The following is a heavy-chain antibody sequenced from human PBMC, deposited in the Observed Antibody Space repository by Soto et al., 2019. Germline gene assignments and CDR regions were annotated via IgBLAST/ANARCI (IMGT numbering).Heavy chain of an antibody. V-gene: IGHV4-34*01. Sequence: SETLSLTCAVYGGSFGGYYWSWIRQPPGKGREWDGEINHSGSTNYNPSLKSRVTIPLDPSKDQFSLKLSSVIAADTAVYYCERGRGYYGSGSYYMGYYYYGMDVWGQGNKVTVS. CDR1: GGSFGGYY. CDR2: INHSGST. CDR3: ERGRGYYGSGSYYMGYYYYGMDV. D-gene: IGHD3-10*01. J-gene: IGHJ6*02.